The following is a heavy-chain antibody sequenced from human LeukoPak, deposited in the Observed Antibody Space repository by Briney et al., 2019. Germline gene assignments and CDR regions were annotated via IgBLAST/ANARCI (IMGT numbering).Heavy chain of an antibody. CDR3: AREGIAAARPGDWFDP. J-gene: IGHJ5*02. CDR2: IYYSGST. CDR1: GGSISSSSYY. D-gene: IGHD6-13*01. V-gene: IGHV4-39*02. Sequence: SETLSLTCTVSGGSISSSSYYWGWIRQPPGKGLEWIGSIYYSGSTYYNPSLKSRVTISVDTSKNQFSLKLSSVTAADTAVYYCAREGIAAARPGDWFDPWGQGTLVTVSS.